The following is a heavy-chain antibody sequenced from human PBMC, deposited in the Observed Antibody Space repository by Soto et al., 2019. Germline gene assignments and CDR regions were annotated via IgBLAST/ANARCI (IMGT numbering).Heavy chain of an antibody. J-gene: IGHJ6*02. CDR3: ATDGSYAQHV. Sequence: SLRFSCAASSFPFSNTCMHWVRQAPGKGLVWVSHINSDGTTTTYADSVKGRFTISRDNAKNTVHLQMNSLRAEDTAVYYCATDGSYAQHVWGQGTTVTVSS. CDR1: SFPFSNTC. CDR2: INSDGTTT. V-gene: IGHV3-74*01. D-gene: IGHD2-2*01.